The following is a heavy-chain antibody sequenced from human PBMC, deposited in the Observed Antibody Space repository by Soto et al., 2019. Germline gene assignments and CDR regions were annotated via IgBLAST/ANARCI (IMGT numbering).Heavy chain of an antibody. D-gene: IGHD6-19*01. CDR3: AREGNGSGWYSSTTSWFDP. Sequence: GGSLRLSCVASGFTFSSYAMHWVRQAPGKGLEWVAVISYDGSNKYYADSVKGRFTISRDNSKNTLYLQMNSLRAEDTAVYYCAREGNGSGWYSSTTSWFDPWGQGNLVTVS. V-gene: IGHV3-30-3*01. J-gene: IGHJ5*02. CDR2: ISYDGSNK. CDR1: GFTFSSYA.